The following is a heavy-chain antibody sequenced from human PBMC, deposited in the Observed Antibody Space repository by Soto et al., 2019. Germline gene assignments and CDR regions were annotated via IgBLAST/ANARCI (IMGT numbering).Heavy chain of an antibody. J-gene: IGHJ3*02. CDR2: IYSGGST. CDR1: GFTVSSNY. D-gene: IGHD6-19*01. V-gene: IGHV3-66*01. Sequence: GGSLRLSCAASGFTVSSNYMSWVRQAPGKGLEWVSVIYSGGSTYYADSVKGRFTISRDNSKNTLYLQMNSLRAEDTAVYYCARGGDIAVALAFDIWGQGTMVTVSS. CDR3: ARGGDIAVALAFDI.